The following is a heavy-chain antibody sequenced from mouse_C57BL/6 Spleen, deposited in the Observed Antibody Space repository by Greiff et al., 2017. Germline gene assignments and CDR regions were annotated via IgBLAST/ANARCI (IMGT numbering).Heavy chain of an antibody. CDR2: IHPNSGST. CDR1: GYTFTSYW. V-gene: IGHV1-64*01. D-gene: IGHD2-4*01. J-gene: IGHJ2*01. CDR3: ASYDYGGAFFDY. Sequence: QVQLKESGAELVKPGASVKLSCKASGYTFTSYWMHWVKQRPGQGLEWIGMIHPNSGSTNYNEKFKSKATLTVDKSSSTAYMQLSSLTSEDSAVYYCASYDYGGAFFDYWGQGTTLTVSS.